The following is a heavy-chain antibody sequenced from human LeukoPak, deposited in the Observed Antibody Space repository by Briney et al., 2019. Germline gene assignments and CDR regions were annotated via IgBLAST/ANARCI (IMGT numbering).Heavy chain of an antibody. CDR3: AKYSHDSSGSYDY. V-gene: IGHV3-23*01. CDR1: GSTFSSYG. J-gene: IGHJ4*02. D-gene: IGHD3-22*01. CDR2: ISGSGSDGST. Sequence: PGGSLRLSCAASGSTFSSYGMSWVRQAPGKGLEWVSGISGSGSDGSTYYADSVKGRFTISRDNSKNTLYLQMNSLRAEDTAVYYCAKYSHDSSGSYDYWGQGTLVTVSS.